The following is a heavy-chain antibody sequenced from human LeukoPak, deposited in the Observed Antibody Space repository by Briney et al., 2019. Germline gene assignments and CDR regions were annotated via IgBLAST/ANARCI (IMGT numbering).Heavy chain of an antibody. J-gene: IGHJ3*02. CDR1: GFTFSSYA. V-gene: IGHV3-30-3*01. CDR2: ISYDGSNK. D-gene: IGHD3-10*01. Sequence: GGSLRLSCAASGFTFSSYAMSWVRQAPGKGLEWVAVISYDGSNKYYADSVKGRFTISRDNSKNTLYLQMNSLGAEDTAVYYCARDGGQGGVYGSGSPNPGGAFDIWGQGTMVTVSS. CDR3: ARDGGQGGVYGSGSPNPGGAFDI.